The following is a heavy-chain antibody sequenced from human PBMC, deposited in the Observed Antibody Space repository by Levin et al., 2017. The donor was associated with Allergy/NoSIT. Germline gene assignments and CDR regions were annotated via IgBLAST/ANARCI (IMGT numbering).Heavy chain of an antibody. D-gene: IGHD4-17*01. CDR3: ARDGEDYGIDY. CDR1: GYTLTGYY. J-gene: IGHJ4*02. V-gene: IGHV1-2*02. Sequence: ASVKVSCKASGYTLTGYYMHWVRQAPGQGLEWMGWINPNTGATNYAQKFQGRVTMTRDTSISTAYMELSRLRSDDTAVYYCARDGEDYGIDYWGQGTLVTVSS. CDR2: INPNTGAT.